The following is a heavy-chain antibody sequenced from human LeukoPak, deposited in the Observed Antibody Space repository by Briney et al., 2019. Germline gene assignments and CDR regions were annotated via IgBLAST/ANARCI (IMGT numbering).Heavy chain of an antibody. D-gene: IGHD1-26*01. V-gene: IGHV4-38-2*02. CDR1: GYSISSGYY. J-gene: IGHJ6*03. CDR3: ARVGGSLYYYYYMDV. CDR2: IYHSGST. Sequence: SETLSLTCTVSGYSISSGYYWGWIRQPPGKGLEWIGSIYHSGSTYYNPSLKSRVTISVDTSKNQFSLKLSSVTAADTAVYYCARVGGSLYYYYYMDVWGKGTTVTVSS.